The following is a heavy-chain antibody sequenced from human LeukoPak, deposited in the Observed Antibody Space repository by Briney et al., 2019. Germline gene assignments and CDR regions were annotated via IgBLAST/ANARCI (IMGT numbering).Heavy chain of an antibody. CDR3: ASPGSVGDTGMPDY. D-gene: IGHD5-18*01. V-gene: IGHV3-7*01. J-gene: IGHJ4*02. CDR2: IKQDGSEK. CDR1: GFTFSSYW. Sequence: GGSLRLSCAASGFTFSSYWMTWVRQAPGKGLEWVANIKQDGSEKYYVDTVKGRFTISRDNAKNSLYLQMNSLRAEDTAVYYCASPGSVGDTGMPDYWGQGTLVTVSS.